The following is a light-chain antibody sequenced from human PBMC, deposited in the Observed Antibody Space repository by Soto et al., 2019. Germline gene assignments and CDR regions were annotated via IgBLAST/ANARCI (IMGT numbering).Light chain of an antibody. CDR3: QKYGSSPFT. V-gene: IGKV3-15*01. CDR2: GAS. CDR1: QSVSSN. J-gene: IGKJ4*01. Sequence: EIVMTQSPATLSVSPGERATLSCRASQSVSSNLAWYQQKPGQAPRLLIYGASTRTTGIPARFSGSGSGTEFTLTISSLQSGDFAVYYCQKYGSSPFTFGGGTKVAIK.